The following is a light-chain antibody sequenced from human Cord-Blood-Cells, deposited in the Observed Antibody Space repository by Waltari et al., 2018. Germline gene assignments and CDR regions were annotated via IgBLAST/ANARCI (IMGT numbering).Light chain of an antibody. CDR3: ISYEGSNTLV. J-gene: IGLJ2*01. CDR2: EGS. V-gene: IGLV2-23*01. CDR1: SSDVWGYNL. Sequence: QSSLTQPASLSGSPGQSITISCTGTSSDVWGYNLVPWYQQPPGKAPKVMIYEGSKQPSRLATRLSGSRSGNTAYPTISGLQAEAEDDYYCISYEGSNTLVFGGGTNLTVL.